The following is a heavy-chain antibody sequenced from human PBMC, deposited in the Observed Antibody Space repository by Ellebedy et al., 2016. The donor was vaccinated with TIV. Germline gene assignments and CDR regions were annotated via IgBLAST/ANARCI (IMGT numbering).Heavy chain of an antibody. CDR3: ARWYDDSWTGYYT. Sequence: GESLKISCAASGFSFSSYWMHWVRQAPGKGLVWVSRINRDGSSTNYADSVKGRFTCSRDNAKKSLYLQMDSLRAEDTAVYYCARWYDDSWTGYYTWGQGTLVTVSS. CDR2: INRDGSST. CDR1: GFSFSSYW. D-gene: IGHD3-3*01. J-gene: IGHJ5*02. V-gene: IGHV3-74*01.